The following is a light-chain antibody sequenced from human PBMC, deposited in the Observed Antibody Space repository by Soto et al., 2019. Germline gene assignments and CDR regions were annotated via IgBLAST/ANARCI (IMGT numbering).Light chain of an antibody. CDR2: AAS. J-gene: IGKJ4*01. Sequence: EIVLTQSPGTLSLSPGERATLSCRASQSVSSSYLVWHQQKPGQAPRLLIYAASRRATGIPDRFSGSGSGTDFTLTISRLEPEDVATYHCLQVNDYPLTFGGGTKVEIK. V-gene: IGKV3-20*01. CDR1: QSVSSSY. CDR3: LQVNDYPLT.